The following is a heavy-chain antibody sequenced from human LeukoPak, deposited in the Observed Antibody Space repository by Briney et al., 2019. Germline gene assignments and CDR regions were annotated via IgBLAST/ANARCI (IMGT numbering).Heavy chain of an antibody. CDR2: IYYSGST. J-gene: IGHJ5*02. Sequence: SETLSLTCTVSGGSISSYYWSWIRQPPGKGLEWIGYIYYSGSTNYNPSLKSRVTISVDTPKNQFSLKLSSVTAADTAVYYCARDPSGEWDRFDPWGQGTLVTVSS. CDR1: GGSISSYY. V-gene: IGHV4-59*01. CDR3: ARDPSGEWDRFDP. D-gene: IGHD3-16*01.